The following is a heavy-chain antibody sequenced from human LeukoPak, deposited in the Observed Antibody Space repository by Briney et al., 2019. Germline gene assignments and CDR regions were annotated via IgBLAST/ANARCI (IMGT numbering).Heavy chain of an antibody. CDR2: ISGSGGST. D-gene: IGHD2-15*01. CDR3: AKGYLHCSGGSCYPRYFDL. CDR1: GFTFSSYA. J-gene: IGHJ2*01. V-gene: IGHV3-23*01. Sequence: GGSLRLSCAASGFTFSSYAMSWVRQAPGKGLEWVSAISGSGGSTYYADSVKGRFTISRDNSKNTLYLQMNSLRAEDTAVYYCAKGYLHCSGGSCYPRYFDLWAVAPWSLSPQ.